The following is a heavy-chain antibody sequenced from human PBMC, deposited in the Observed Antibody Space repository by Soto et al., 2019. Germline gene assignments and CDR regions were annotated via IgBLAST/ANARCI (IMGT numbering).Heavy chain of an antibody. CDR2: IYYSGMT. CDR1: GGSISSSGYY. V-gene: IGHV4-39*01. CDR3: AGNRPEPKRGESEQKQQLRAFDI. Sequence: SETLSLTCTVSGGSISSSGYYWGWIRQPPGKGLEWIGSIYYSGMTYYNPSLQSRVTISVDTSKNQFSLKLSSVTAADTAVYYCAGNRPEPKRGESEQKQQLRAFDIWGQGTMVTVSS. J-gene: IGHJ3*02. D-gene: IGHD6-13*01.